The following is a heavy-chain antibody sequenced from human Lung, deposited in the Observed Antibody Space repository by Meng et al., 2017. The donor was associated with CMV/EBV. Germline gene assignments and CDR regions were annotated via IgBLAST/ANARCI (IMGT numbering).Heavy chain of an antibody. CDR2: IPHRGSS. CDR3: LRRSGGSV. V-gene: IGHV4-4*02. Sequence: QVQLGESRPALVKPSETLSLTCAVSGASITNHNWWAWVRQPPGKGLEWIGEIPHRGSSAYNPSLKSRVSMSIDKSKNQFSLKLTSVTAADTAVYHCLRRSGGSVWGQGTLVTVSS. D-gene: IGHD3-10*01. J-gene: IGHJ1*01. CDR1: GASITNHNW.